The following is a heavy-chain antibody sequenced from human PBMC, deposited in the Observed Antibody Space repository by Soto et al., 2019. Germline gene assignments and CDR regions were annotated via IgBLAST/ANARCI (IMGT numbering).Heavy chain of an antibody. Sequence: GGSLRLSCAASGFTFSSYGMHWVRQAPGKGLEWVAVISYDGSNKYYADSVKGRFTISRDNSKNTLYLQMNSLRAEDTAVYYCAKAHVLRFLEWSNDQYYYYGMDAWGQGTTVTVSS. D-gene: IGHD3-3*01. V-gene: IGHV3-30*18. CDR1: GFTFSSYG. CDR3: AKAHVLRFLEWSNDQYYYYGMDA. J-gene: IGHJ6*02. CDR2: ISYDGSNK.